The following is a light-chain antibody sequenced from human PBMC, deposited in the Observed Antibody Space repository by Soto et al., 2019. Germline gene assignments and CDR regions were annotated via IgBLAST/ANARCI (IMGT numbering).Light chain of an antibody. CDR1: QSISSY. J-gene: IGKJ5*01. CDR2: AAS. Sequence: DIPMTQSPSSLSASVGDRVTITCRASQSISSYLNWYQQKPGKAPKLLIYAASSLQSGVPSRFSGSGSGTDFNLTISSLQPEDFATYYCQQSYSTPPTFGQGTRLEIK. V-gene: IGKV1-39*01. CDR3: QQSYSTPPT.